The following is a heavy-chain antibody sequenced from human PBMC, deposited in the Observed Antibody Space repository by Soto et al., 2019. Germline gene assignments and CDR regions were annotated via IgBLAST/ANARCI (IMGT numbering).Heavy chain of an antibody. Sequence: SETLSLTCTVSGGSISSYYWSWIRQPPGKGLEWIGYIYYSGSTNYNPSLKSRVTISVDTSKNQFSLKLSSVTAADTAVYYCARRHRYYYYGMDVWGQGTTVTVSS. J-gene: IGHJ6*02. V-gene: IGHV4-59*01. CDR3: ARRHRYYYYGMDV. CDR2: IYYSGST. CDR1: GGSISSYY.